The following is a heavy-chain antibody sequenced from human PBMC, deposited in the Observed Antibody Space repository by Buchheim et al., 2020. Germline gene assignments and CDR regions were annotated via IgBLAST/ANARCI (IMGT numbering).Heavy chain of an antibody. CDR3: ARHFYDFWSGYYSSTFDY. V-gene: IGHV4-30-2*01. J-gene: IGHJ4*02. Sequence: HLHLQESGSGLVNPSQTLSLTCAVSGDSIHSGGYSWSWIRQPPGKGLEWIGYIYHSGTTHYNPSLKSRVTMSVDRFKNQVSLKLSSVTAADTAVYYCARHFYDFWSGYYSSTFDYWGQGTL. D-gene: IGHD3-3*01. CDR1: GDSIHSGGYS. CDR2: IYHSGTT.